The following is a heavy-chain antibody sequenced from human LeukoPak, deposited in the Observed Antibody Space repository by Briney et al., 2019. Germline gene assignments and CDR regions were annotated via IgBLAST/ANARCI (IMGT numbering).Heavy chain of an antibody. V-gene: IGHV4-59*01. D-gene: IGHD3-10*01. CDR2: IYYSGST. J-gene: IGHJ4*02. CDR1: GGSITSYY. Sequence: SETLSLTCTVSGGSITSYYWSWIRQPPGKGLEWIGYIYYSGSTNYNPSLKSRVTISVDTSKNQFSLKLNSVTAADTAVYYYARTARFLGELDSWGQGTLVTVSS. CDR3: ARTARFLGELDS.